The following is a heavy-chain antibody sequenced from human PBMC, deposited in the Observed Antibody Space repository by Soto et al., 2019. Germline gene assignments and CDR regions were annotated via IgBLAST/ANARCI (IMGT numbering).Heavy chain of an antibody. CDR3: ARLVLWNWFDP. D-gene: IGHD2-21*01. Sequence: GASVKVSCKTSGFIFTSSAVQWVRQAPGQRLEWMGRIAVYSGNTNYAQKFQRRVTLTTDMPTSTAYMELRSLSFDDTAVYYCARLVLWNWFDPWGQGTLVTVSS. V-gene: IGHV1-58*01. CDR1: GFIFTSSA. J-gene: IGHJ5*02. CDR2: IAVYSGNT.